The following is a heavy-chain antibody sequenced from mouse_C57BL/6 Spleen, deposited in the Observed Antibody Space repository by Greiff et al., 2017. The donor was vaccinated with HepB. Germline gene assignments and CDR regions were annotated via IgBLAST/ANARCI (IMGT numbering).Heavy chain of an antibody. Sequence: EVQLVESGGGLVQPKGSLKLSCAASGFSFNTYAMNWVRQAPGKGVEWVARIRSKSNNYATYYADSVKDRITISRDDSESMLYLQMNNLKTEDTAMYYCVRQGYYGSSSYWYFDVWGTGTTVTVSS. D-gene: IGHD1-1*01. J-gene: IGHJ1*03. CDR1: GFSFNTYA. CDR2: IRSKSNNYAT. V-gene: IGHV10-1*01. CDR3: VRQGYYGSSSYWYFDV.